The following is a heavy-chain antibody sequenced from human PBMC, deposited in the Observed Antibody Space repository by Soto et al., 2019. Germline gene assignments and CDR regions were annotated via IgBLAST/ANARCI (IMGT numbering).Heavy chain of an antibody. D-gene: IGHD6-13*01. V-gene: IGHV3-23*01. CDR2: ISGSGGST. CDR1: VFTFSSYA. J-gene: IGHJ6*02. CDR3: AKDRLSSSWYQYYYYYYGMDV. Sequence: GGSLRISCAACVFTFSSYAMSWVRQAPGKGLEWVSAISGSGGSTYYADSVKGRFTISRDNSKNTLYLQMNSLRAEDTAVYYCAKDRLSSSWYQYYYYYYGMDVWGQGTTVTVPS.